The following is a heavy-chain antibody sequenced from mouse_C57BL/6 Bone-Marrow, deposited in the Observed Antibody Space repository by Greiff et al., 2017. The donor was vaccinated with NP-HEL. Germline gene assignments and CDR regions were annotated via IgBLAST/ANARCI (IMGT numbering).Heavy chain of an antibody. CDR1: GFSFNTYA. CDR2: IRSKSNNYAT. J-gene: IGHJ3*01. CDR3: VRSVLSLFAY. V-gene: IGHV10-1*01. D-gene: IGHD1-1*02. Sequence: EVQLVESGGGLVQPKGSLKLSCAASGFSFNTYAMNWVRQAPGKGLEWVAGIRSKSNNYATYYADSVKDRFTISRDDSESMLYLQMNNLKTEDTAMYYCVRSVLSLFAYWGQGTLVTVSA.